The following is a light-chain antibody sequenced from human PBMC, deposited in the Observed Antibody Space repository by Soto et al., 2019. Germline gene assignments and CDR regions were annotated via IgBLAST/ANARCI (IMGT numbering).Light chain of an antibody. CDR3: QQRGDRPYT. Sequence: ILLTQSPATLSLSPGERATLSCRASQNIGSYLAWYQQKPGQAPRLLIYATSNRATGIPARFSGSGSGTDFTLTIRSLESEDFAVYYCQQRGDRPYTFGQGTKLEIK. V-gene: IGKV3-11*01. CDR2: ATS. J-gene: IGKJ2*01. CDR1: QNIGSY.